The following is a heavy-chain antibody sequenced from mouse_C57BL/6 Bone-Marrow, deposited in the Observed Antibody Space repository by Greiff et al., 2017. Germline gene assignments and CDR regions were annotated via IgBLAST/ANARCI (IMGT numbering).Heavy chain of an antibody. CDR1: GYTFTSYG. J-gene: IGHJ1*03. CDR2: IYPRSGNT. Sequence: QVQLKESGAELVRPGASVKLSCKASGYTFTSYGISWVKQRTGQGLEWIGEIYPRSGNTYYNEKFKGKATLTADKSSTTAYMQLRSLTSKDSAVSFCAGAAHYDGDYEAWYFDVWGTGTTVTVSS. D-gene: IGHD2-3*01. V-gene: IGHV1-81*01. CDR3: AGAAHYDGDYEAWYFDV.